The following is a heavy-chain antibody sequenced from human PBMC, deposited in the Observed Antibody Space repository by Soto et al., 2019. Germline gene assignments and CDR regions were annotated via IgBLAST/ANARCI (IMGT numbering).Heavy chain of an antibody. CDR3: ARDLPGPNTGYFDY. J-gene: IGHJ4*02. Sequence: GASVKVSCKASGGTFSSYAISWVRQAPGQGLEWMGGIIPIFGTANYAQKFQGRVTITADESTSTAYMELSSLRSEDTAVYYCARDLPGPNTGYFDYWGQGTLVTVSS. V-gene: IGHV1-69*13. CDR1: GGTFSSYA. CDR2: IIPIFGTA.